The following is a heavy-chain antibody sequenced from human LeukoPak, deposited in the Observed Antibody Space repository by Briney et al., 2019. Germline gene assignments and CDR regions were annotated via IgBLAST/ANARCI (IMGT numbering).Heavy chain of an antibody. V-gene: IGHV3-23*01. Sequence: PGGSLRLSCAASGFTFRSYSMIGVRQAPGKGLDWVSAISSGGDATYYADSVKGRFTISRDNSKNTLYLQMNSLRAEDTAVYYCAKRDTNGRYYFDYWGQGALVTVSS. CDR3: AKRDTNGRYYFDY. D-gene: IGHD2-8*01. CDR1: GFTFRSYS. CDR2: ISSGGDAT. J-gene: IGHJ4*02.